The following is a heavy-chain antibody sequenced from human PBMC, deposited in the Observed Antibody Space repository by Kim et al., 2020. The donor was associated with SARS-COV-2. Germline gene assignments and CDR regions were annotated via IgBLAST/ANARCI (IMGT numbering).Heavy chain of an antibody. D-gene: IGHD3-22*01. J-gene: IGHJ4*02. Sequence: YADSVKGRFTVSRENDKNTLYLQMDNLRVEDTALYYCAKDHESSGWPTFDYWGQGTQVTVSS. CDR3: AKDHESSGWPTFDY. V-gene: IGHV3-23*01.